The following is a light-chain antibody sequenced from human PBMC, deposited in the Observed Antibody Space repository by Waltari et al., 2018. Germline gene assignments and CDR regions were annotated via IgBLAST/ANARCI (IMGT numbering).Light chain of an antibody. V-gene: IGLV2-23*02. CDR2: EVT. Sequence: QSGLTQPASVSGSPGQSITISCTGTSSDVANYNLVSWYQQYPGKAPQLMVYEVTKRASGVSDRFSGAKSGNTASLTIHGLQSEDEADYYCCSYVGLGIYVFGSGTKVTVL. J-gene: IGLJ1*01. CDR3: CSYVGLGIYV. CDR1: SSDVANYNL.